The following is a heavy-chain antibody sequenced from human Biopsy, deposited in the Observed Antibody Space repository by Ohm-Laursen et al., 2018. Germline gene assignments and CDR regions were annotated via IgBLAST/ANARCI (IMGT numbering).Heavy chain of an antibody. J-gene: IGHJ5*02. CDR2: ISGSGGAT. CDR1: GFTFSKYA. V-gene: IGHV3-23*01. CDR3: ASDRDSSGSFRWNH. D-gene: IGHD6-19*01. Sequence: SLRLSCAAPGFTFSKYAMSWVRQAPGKGLEWVSSISGSGGATFYADSVRGRFTISRDNSKNTLYLQMNSLRAEDTAVYYCASDRDSSGSFRWNHWGQGTLVTVSS.